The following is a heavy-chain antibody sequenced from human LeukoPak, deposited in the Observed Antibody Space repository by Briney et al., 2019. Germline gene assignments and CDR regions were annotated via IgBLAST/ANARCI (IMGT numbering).Heavy chain of an antibody. CDR3: ARDGFTISPPPTS. V-gene: IGHV3-15*01. CDR1: GFTFSNAW. Sequence: PGGSLRLSRAAPGFTFSNAWMSWVRQAPGKGLEWVGRIKSKTDGGTTDYAAPVKGRFTISRDNAKNSLYLQMNSLRAEDTAVYYCARDGFTISPPPTSWGQGTLVTVSS. CDR2: IKSKTDGGTT. D-gene: IGHD3-3*01. J-gene: IGHJ5*02.